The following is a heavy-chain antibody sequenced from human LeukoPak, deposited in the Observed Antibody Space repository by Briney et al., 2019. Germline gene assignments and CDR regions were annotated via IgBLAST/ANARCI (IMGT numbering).Heavy chain of an antibody. V-gene: IGHV3-23*01. D-gene: IGHD3-22*01. Sequence: GGSLRLSCAAFGFTFSSYAMSWVRQAPGKGLEWVSAISSSGGITYYADSVKGRFTVSRDNSKYTLYLQMNSLRAEDTAVYYCAKGTMDGGQYYYDSSGGQGTLVTVSS. J-gene: IGHJ4*02. CDR1: GFTFSSYA. CDR3: AKGTMDGGQYYYDSS. CDR2: ISSSGGIT.